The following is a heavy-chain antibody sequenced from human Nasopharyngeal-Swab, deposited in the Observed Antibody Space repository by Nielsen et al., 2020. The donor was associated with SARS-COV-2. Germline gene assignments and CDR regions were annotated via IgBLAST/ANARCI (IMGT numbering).Heavy chain of an antibody. CDR3: ARRLSTSWGMDV. CDR2: VDYDGVRT. D-gene: IGHD2-2*01. J-gene: IGHJ6*02. Sequence: GGSLRLSCTGSGYTFSNYAISWVRQAPGQGLEWVSTVDYDGVRTHYADSVRGRFTVSRDDSKNTLYLQMNSLRAEDTAVYYCARRLSTSWGMDVWGQGTTVTVSS. CDR1: GYTFSNYA. V-gene: IGHV3-23*01.